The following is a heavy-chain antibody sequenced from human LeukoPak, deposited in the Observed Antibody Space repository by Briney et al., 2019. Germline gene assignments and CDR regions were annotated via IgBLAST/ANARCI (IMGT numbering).Heavy chain of an antibody. D-gene: IGHD6-19*01. CDR3: AGDGGYSSGWYGEGSDAFDI. J-gene: IGHJ3*02. CDR2: IYTSGST. CDR1: GGSISSGSYY. V-gene: IGHV4-61*02. Sequence: SETLSLTCTVSGGSISSGSYYWSWIRQPAGKGLEWIGRIYTSGSTNYNPSLKSRVTISVDTSKNQFSLKLSSVTAADTAVYYCAGDGGYSSGWYGEGSDAFDIWGQGTMVTVSS.